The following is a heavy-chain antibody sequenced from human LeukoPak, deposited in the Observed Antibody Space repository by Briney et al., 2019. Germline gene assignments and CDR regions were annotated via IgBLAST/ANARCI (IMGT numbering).Heavy chain of an antibody. CDR1: GFTFSSYA. Sequence: PGGSPRLSCAASGFTFSSYAMSWVRQAPGKGLEWVSAISGSGGSTYYADSVKGRFTISRDNSKNTLYLQMNSLRAEDTAVYYCAKARISGWPKYYFDYWGQGTLVTVSS. J-gene: IGHJ4*02. CDR2: ISGSGGST. V-gene: IGHV3-23*01. CDR3: AKARISGWPKYYFDY. D-gene: IGHD6-19*01.